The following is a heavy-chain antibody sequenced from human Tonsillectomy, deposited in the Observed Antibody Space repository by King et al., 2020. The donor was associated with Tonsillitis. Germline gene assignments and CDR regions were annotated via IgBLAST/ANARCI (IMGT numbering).Heavy chain of an antibody. CDR1: GGTFISHA. D-gene: IGHD3-22*01. CDR2: IIPIIGIG. V-gene: IGHV1-69*09. Sequence: QLVQSGAEVKKPGSSVKVSCKASGGTFISHAISWVRQAPGQGFEWMGRIIPIIGIGDYAQKFQGRVTITADKSTSTVYMELSSLRSEDTAEYYCARGLYDSSGFTLGFWGQGTLVTVSS. J-gene: IGHJ4*02. CDR3: ARGLYDSSGFTLGF.